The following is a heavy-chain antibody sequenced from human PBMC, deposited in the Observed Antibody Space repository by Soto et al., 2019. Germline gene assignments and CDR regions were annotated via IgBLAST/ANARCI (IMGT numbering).Heavy chain of an antibody. Sequence: GGSLRLSCAASGFTFSDHYMDWVRQAPGKGLEWVGRTRNKANSYTTEYAASVKGRFTISRDDSKNSLYLQMNSLKTEDTAVYYCVRVPAPHYYASSGYYYEAFDIWGQGTMVTVSS. CDR2: TRNKANSYTT. J-gene: IGHJ3*02. D-gene: IGHD3-22*01. CDR1: GFTFSDHY. CDR3: VRVPAPHYYASSGYYYEAFDI. V-gene: IGHV3-72*01.